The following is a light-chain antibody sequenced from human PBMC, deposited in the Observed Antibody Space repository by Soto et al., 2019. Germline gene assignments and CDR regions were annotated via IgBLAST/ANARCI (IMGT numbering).Light chain of an antibody. V-gene: IGKV1D-16*01. Sequence: DIQITQSPSSLSASVVDMVTITCLASHGISKSLAWYQQKPEKAPKSLIYAASSLQSGVPSRFSGSGSGTEFTLTISSPQPEDFATYYCQQYITYPITFGQGTRLEIK. CDR1: HGISKS. CDR2: AAS. CDR3: QQYITYPIT. J-gene: IGKJ5*01.